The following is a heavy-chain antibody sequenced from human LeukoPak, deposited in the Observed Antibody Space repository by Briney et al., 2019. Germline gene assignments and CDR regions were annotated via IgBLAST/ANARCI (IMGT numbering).Heavy chain of an antibody. Sequence: PGGSLRLSCAASGFSFSTYGMSWVRQAPGKGLEWVAVISYDGSRKHYADSVKGRFTISRDNSKNTLYLQVNSLRAEDTAVYYCAKDRLYYYDNSGPLDYWGQGTLVTVSS. CDR1: GFSFSTYG. V-gene: IGHV3-30*18. D-gene: IGHD3-22*01. CDR3: AKDRLYYYDNSGPLDY. CDR2: ISYDGSRK. J-gene: IGHJ4*02.